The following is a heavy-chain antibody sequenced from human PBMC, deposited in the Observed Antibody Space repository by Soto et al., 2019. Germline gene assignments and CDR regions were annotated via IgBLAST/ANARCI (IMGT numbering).Heavy chain of an antibody. CDR2: ISYDGSNK. CDR1: GFTFSDYY. V-gene: IGHV3-30*18. Sequence: GGSLRLSCAASGFTFSDYYMSWIRQAPGKGLEWVAVISYDGSNKYYADSVKGRFTISRDNSKNTLYLQMNSLRAEDTAVYYCAKDNWNDPFDYWGQGT. J-gene: IGHJ4*02. D-gene: IGHD1-20*01. CDR3: AKDNWNDPFDY.